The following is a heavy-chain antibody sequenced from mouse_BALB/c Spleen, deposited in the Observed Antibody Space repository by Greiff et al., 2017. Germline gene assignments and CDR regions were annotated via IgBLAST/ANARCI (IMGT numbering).Heavy chain of an antibody. CDR3: ARAYYYGSSYVGYAMDY. CDR2: IWGDGST. J-gene: IGHJ4*01. V-gene: IGHV2-6-7*01. CDR1: GFSLTGYG. D-gene: IGHD1-1*01. Sequence: VKLVESGPGLVAPSQSLSITCTVSGFSLTGYGVNWVRQPPGKGLEWLGMIWGDGSTDYNSALKSRLSISKDNSKSQVFLKMNSLQTDDTARYYCARAYYYGSSYVGYAMDYWGQGTSVTVSS.